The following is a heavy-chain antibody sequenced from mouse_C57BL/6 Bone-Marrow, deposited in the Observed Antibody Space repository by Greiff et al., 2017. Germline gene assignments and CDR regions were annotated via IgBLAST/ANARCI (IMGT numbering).Heavy chain of an antibody. CDR3: ARHSVYYYGSSMDY. CDR2: ISSGGSYT. Sequence: EVKLMESGGDLVKPGGSLKLSCAASGFTFSSYGMSWVRQTPDKRLEWVATISSGGSYTYYPDSVKGRFTISRDNAKNTLYLQMSSLKSEDTAMYYCARHSVYYYGSSMDYWGQGTSVTVSS. V-gene: IGHV5-6*01. J-gene: IGHJ4*01. CDR1: GFTFSSYG. D-gene: IGHD1-1*01.